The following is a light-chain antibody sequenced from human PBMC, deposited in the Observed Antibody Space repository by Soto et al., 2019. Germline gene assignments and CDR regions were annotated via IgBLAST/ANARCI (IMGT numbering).Light chain of an antibody. Sequence: QSVLTQPPSVSAAPGQKVTISCSGGTSNIGNKYVSWYQQFPGTTPKLLMYENNKRPSGIPDRFSGSKSGTSATLDITGLQTGDEADYYCGTLDSSLSAGVFGGGTKLTVL. CDR2: ENN. J-gene: IGLJ3*02. V-gene: IGLV1-51*02. CDR1: TSNIGNKY. CDR3: GTLDSSLSAGV.